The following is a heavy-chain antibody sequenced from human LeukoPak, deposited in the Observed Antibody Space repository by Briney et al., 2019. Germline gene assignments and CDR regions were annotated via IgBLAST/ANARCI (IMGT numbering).Heavy chain of an antibody. CDR2: INPNSGGT. V-gene: IGHV1-2*02. CDR3: ARANLVGATGPGPHRRFDP. CDR1: GYTFTGYY. Sequence: ASVKVSCKASGYTFTGYYMHWVRQAPGQGLEWMGWINPNSGGTNYAQKFQGRVTMTRDTSISTAYMELSRLRSDDTAVYYCARANLVGATGPGPHRRFDPWGQGTLVTVSS. J-gene: IGHJ5*02. D-gene: IGHD1-26*01.